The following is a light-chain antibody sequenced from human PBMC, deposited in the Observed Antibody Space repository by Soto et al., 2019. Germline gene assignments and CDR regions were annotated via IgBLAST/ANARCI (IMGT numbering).Light chain of an antibody. J-gene: IGKJ4*01. Sequence: EIVLTPSPGTLSLSPVERATLSCRASQSVSYYLAWYQQKPGQAPRLLIYDASSGATGVPDRFSGSGSGTDFTLTISRLEPEDFAVYYCQERSRWPRATFGGGTKVDIK. CDR3: QERSRWPRAT. CDR1: QSVSYY. CDR2: DAS. V-gene: IGKV3D-20*02.